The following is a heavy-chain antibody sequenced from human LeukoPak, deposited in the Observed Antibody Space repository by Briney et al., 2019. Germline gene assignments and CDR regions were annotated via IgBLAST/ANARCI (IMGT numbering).Heavy chain of an antibody. CDR3: ARDRYYYDSSGQAAGAFDI. CDR2: ISAYNGNT. CDR1: GYTFTSYG. J-gene: IGHJ3*02. D-gene: IGHD3-22*01. V-gene: IGHV1-18*01. Sequence: ASVKVSCKASGYTFTSYGISWVRQAPGQGLEWMGWISAYNGNTNYAQKLQGRVTMTTDTSTSTAYMELRSLRSDDTAVYYCARDRYYYDSSGQAAGAFDIWGQGTMVTVSS.